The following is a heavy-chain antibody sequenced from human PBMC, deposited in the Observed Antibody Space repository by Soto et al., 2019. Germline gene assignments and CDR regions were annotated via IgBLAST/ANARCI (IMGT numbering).Heavy chain of an antibody. CDR3: ASPEVPAAQN. Sequence: PGGSLRLSCAASGLTFSGYVMHWVRQAPGKGLEWVAVIWYDGSNKYYADSVKGRFTISRDNSKNTLYLQMNSLRAEDTAVYYCASPEVPAAQNWGQGTLVTVSS. CDR2: IWYDGSNK. CDR1: GLTFSGYV. V-gene: IGHV3-33*01. J-gene: IGHJ4*02. D-gene: IGHD2-2*01.